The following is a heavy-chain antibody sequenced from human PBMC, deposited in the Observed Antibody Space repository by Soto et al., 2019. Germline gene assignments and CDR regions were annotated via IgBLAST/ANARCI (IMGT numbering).Heavy chain of an antibody. D-gene: IGHD2-15*01. CDR3: ARHHRYCTGGSCYAIDS. CDR1: GGSISPYY. CDR2: IYYTGST. V-gene: IGHV4-59*08. Sequence: SETLSLTCTVSGGSISPYYWTWIRQSPGKEPEWIGYIYYTGSTSYNPSLKSRVTISLDTSKNQFSLNLSSVTAADTAVYYCARHHRYCTGGSCYAIDSWGQGTLVTVSS. J-gene: IGHJ4*02.